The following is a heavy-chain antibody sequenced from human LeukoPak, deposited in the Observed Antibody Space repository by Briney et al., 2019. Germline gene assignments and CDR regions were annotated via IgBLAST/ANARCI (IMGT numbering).Heavy chain of an antibody. D-gene: IGHD3-22*01. J-gene: IGHJ2*01. CDR2: ICYSGST. V-gene: IGHV4-59*08. CDR1: GASISSYC. CDR3: ARHGKDSSGYSGHWYFDL. Sequence: SETLSLTCTVSGASISSYCWSWIRQPPGKGLEWIGYICYSGSTNYNPSLRSRVTISVDRSKNQFSLKLISVTAADTAVYYCARHGKDSSGYSGHWYFDLWGRGTLVTVSS.